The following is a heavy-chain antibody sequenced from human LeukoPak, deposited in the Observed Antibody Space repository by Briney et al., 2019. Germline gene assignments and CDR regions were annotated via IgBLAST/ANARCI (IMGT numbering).Heavy chain of an antibody. CDR2: ISRGSTYR. J-gene: IGHJ4*02. CDR1: GFTFSSYS. CDR3: ARENTYYSDVSGYHDGPIDH. D-gene: IGHD3-22*01. V-gene: IGHV3-21*01. Sequence: GGSLRLSCAAAGFTFSSYSMSWVRQAPGKGLEWVSSISRGSTYRYYADSVRGQFTISRDNAENSLYLQMNSLRAEDTAVYYCARENTYYSDVSGYHDGPIDHWGQGTLVTVSS.